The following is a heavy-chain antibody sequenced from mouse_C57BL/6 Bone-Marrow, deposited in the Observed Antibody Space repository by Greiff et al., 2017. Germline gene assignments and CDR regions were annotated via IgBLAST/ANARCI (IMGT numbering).Heavy chain of an antibody. CDR2: IDPSDSYT. CDR3: ARRDPYSNAWFAY. CDR1: GFTFTSYW. V-gene: IGHV1-59*01. J-gene: IGHJ3*01. D-gene: IGHD2-5*01. Sequence: QVQLQQPGAELVRPGTSVKLSCKASGFTFTSYWMHWVKQRPGQGLEWIGVIDPSDSYTNYNQKFKGKATITVDTSSSTAYLQLSSLTSEDSAVYCWARRDPYSNAWFAYWGQGTLVTVSA.